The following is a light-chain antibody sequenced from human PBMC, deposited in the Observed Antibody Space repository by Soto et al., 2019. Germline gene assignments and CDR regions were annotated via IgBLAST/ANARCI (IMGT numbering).Light chain of an antibody. V-gene: IGLV1-40*01. Sequence: QSVLTQPPSVSGAPGQRVTISCTGRNSNIGAGFDVHWYQQLPGTAPKLRIFVNSNRPSGVPDRFSGSKSGTSASLAITGLQAEDEADYYCQSYDSRLSGAVFGGGTQLTVL. CDR3: QSYDSRLSGAV. J-gene: IGLJ2*01. CDR1: NSNIGAGFD. CDR2: VNS.